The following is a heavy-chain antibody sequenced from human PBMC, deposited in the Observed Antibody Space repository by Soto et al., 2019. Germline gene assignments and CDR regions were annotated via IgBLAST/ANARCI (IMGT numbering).Heavy chain of an antibody. CDR3: AIDQTKWLTDAFDI. J-gene: IGHJ3*02. CDR2: ISPYNGNT. CDR1: GYTFISYG. D-gene: IGHD5-12*01. V-gene: IGHV1-18*01. Sequence: HVQLMQSGAEVNKPGASLKVSCKASGYTFISYGVSWVRQAPGQGLEWLGWISPYNGNTNYAQKFQGRITMTTDTSTSTVYMDLRSRRTDDTAVYYCAIDQTKWLTDAFDIWGQGTMVVVSS.